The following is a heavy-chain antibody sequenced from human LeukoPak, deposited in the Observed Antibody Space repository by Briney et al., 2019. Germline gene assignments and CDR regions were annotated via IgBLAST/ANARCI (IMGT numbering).Heavy chain of an antibody. D-gene: IGHD3-10*01. CDR3: ARDPITMVRGVWYFDY. CDR2: IYTSGST. V-gene: IGHV4-4*07. CDR1: GGSISSYY. Sequence: SETLSLTCTVSGGSISSYYWSWIRQPAGKELEWIGRIYTSGSTNYNPSLKSRVTMSVDTSKNQFSLKLSSVTAADTAVYYCARDPITMVRGVWYFDYWGQGTLVTVSS. J-gene: IGHJ4*02.